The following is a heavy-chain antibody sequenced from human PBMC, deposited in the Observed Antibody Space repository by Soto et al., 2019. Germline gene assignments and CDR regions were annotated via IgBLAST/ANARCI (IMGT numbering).Heavy chain of an antibody. J-gene: IGHJ2*01. CDR2: ISSSSSNI. D-gene: IGHD3-16*01. Sequence: EVQLVESGGGLVKPGGSRRLPCAASGFTFSSYSMNWVGQAPGKGLEWASSISSSSSNIYNADAVKGRFTKSRDNAKNFGYLEKNRLGGEETGVYYCGGEGGRRGGGYFDLWGRGTLVTVSS. V-gene: IGHV3-21*06. CDR3: GGEGGRRGGGYFDL. CDR1: GFTFSSYS.